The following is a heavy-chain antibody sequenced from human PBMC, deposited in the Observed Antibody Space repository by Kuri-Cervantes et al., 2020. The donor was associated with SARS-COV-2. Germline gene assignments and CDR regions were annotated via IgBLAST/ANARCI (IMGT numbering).Heavy chain of an antibody. D-gene: IGHD2-8*01. Sequence: SVKVSCKASGGTFSSYVISWVRQAPGQGLEWMGRIIPIFGTTNYAQRFQGRVTITADESTSTAYMELSSLRFEDTAVYYCARLRSLGYCTSGVCSPNFFEIWGQGTMVTVSS. CDR3: ARLRSLGYCTSGVCSPNFFEI. CDR2: IIPIFGTT. V-gene: IGHV1-69*13. CDR1: GGTFSSYV. J-gene: IGHJ3*02.